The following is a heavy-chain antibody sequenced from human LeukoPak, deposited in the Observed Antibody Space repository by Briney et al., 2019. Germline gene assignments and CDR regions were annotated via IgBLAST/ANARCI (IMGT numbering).Heavy chain of an antibody. Sequence: GGSLRLSCAASGFTFSSYAMSWVRQAPGKGLEWVSAISGSGGSTYYADSVKGRFTISRDNSKNTLYLQMNSLRAEDTAVYYCARTVAGLYYFDYWGQGTLVTVSS. J-gene: IGHJ4*02. CDR2: ISGSGGST. CDR1: GFTFSSYA. D-gene: IGHD6-19*01. CDR3: ARTVAGLYYFDY. V-gene: IGHV3-23*01.